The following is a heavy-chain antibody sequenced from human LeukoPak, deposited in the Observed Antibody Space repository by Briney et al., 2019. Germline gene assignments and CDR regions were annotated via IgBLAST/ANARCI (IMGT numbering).Heavy chain of an antibody. Sequence: PGGSLRLSCAASGFTFSSYAMSWVRQAPGKGLEWVSLLYSGGGTYYADSVKGRFTISRDNSKNTLYLQMNSLRPEDTAVYYCASRDDFWSGYYFDIWGQGTMVTVSS. V-gene: IGHV3-66*02. J-gene: IGHJ3*02. CDR2: LYSGGGT. CDR1: GFTFSSYA. D-gene: IGHD3-3*01. CDR3: ASRDDFWSGYYFDI.